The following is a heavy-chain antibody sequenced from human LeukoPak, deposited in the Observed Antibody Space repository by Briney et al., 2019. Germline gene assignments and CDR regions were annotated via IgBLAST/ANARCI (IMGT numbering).Heavy chain of an antibody. D-gene: IGHD2-2*01. J-gene: IGHJ4*02. CDR2: INPNSGGT. CDR3: ARDRTSRGTVPNY. V-gene: IGHV1-2*02. CDR1: GYTFTGYY. Sequence: ASVKVSCKASGYTFTGYYMHWVRQAPGQGLGWMGWINPNSGGTNYAQKFQGRVTMTRDTSISTAYMELSRLRSDDTAVYYCARDRTSRGTVPNYWGQGTLVTVSS.